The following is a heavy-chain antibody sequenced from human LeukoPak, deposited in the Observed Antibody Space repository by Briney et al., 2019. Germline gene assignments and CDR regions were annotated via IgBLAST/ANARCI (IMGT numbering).Heavy chain of an antibody. D-gene: IGHD1-1*01. Sequence: PGGSLRLSCAASGFTFSDYYMNWVRQAPGKGLEWVSSISSSSTIYYADSVKGRFTISRDNAKNSLYLQMNSLRAEDTAVYYCARDQETTAYYYYGMDVWGQGTTVTVSS. J-gene: IGHJ6*02. CDR1: GFTFSDYY. V-gene: IGHV3-69-1*02. CDR2: ISSSSTI. CDR3: ARDQETTAYYYYGMDV.